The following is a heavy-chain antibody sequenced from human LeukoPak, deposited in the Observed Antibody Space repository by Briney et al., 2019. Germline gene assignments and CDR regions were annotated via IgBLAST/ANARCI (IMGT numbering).Heavy chain of an antibody. CDR2: IDWDDDK. V-gene: IGHV2-70*01. CDR1: GFSLSTSGMC. Sequence: SGPTLVNPTQTLTLTCTFSGFSLSTSGMCVSWIRQPPGKALEWLALIDWDDDKYYSTSLKTRLTISKDTSKNQVVLTMTNMDPVDTATYYCARIYRDGYNLGAFDIWGQGTMVTVSS. D-gene: IGHD5-24*01. J-gene: IGHJ3*02. CDR3: ARIYRDGYNLGAFDI.